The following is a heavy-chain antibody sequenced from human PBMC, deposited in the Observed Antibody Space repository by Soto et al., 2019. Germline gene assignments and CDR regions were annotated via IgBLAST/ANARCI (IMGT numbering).Heavy chain of an antibody. J-gene: IGHJ4*02. CDR3: AKDKRICGVVELFAY. D-gene: IGHD3-3*01. CDR2: ISGSGGST. V-gene: IGHV3-23*01. Sequence: LRLSCAASGFTFSSYAMSWVRQAPGKGLEWVSAISGSGGSTYYADSVKGRFTISRDNSKNTLYLQMNSLRAEDTAVYYCAKDKRICGVVELFAYWGQGSLDPGSS. CDR1: GFTFSSYA.